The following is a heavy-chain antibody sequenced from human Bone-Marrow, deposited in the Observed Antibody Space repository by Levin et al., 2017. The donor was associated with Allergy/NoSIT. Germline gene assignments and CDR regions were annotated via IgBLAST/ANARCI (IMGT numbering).Heavy chain of an antibody. CDR3: GAKFDY. V-gene: IGHV2-5*02. Sequence: SGPTLVKPTQTLTLTCTFSGFSLNTDEVHVGWIRQPPGKALEWLALIFWDDDKRYSPSLKSRLTISKDASKNQVVLTMTNLDPMDTATYYCGAKFDYWSQGILVTVSS. CDR2: IFWDDDK. CDR1: GFSLNTDEVH. J-gene: IGHJ4*02.